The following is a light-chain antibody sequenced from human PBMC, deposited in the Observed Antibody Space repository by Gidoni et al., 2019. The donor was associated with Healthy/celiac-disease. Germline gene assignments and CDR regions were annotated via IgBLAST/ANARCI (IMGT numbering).Light chain of an antibody. V-gene: IGLV3-21*02. Sequence: SYVLTQPPSVSVAPGQTARITCGGNNIGSKSVHWYQQKPGQAPVLVVYDASDRLSGIPDQFSGSNSGNTAALTISRVEAGDEADYYCQVWDSSSERREVFGGGTKLTVL. J-gene: IGLJ3*02. CDR3: QVWDSSSERREV. CDR2: DAS. CDR1: NIGSKS.